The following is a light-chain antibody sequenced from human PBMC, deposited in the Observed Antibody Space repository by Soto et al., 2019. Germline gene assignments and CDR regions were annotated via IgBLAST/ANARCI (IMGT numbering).Light chain of an antibody. J-gene: IGKJ4*01. CDR3: QQYYSTPLT. Sequence: DIVMTQSPDSLAVSLGERATINCKSSQSVSYSSNNKNYLAWYQQKPGQPPKLLIYWAATRESGAPDRFSGSGSATDFTLTISSLQAEDVAVYYCQQYYSTPLTFGGGTKVEIK. CDR2: WAA. CDR1: QSVSYSSNNKNY. V-gene: IGKV4-1*01.